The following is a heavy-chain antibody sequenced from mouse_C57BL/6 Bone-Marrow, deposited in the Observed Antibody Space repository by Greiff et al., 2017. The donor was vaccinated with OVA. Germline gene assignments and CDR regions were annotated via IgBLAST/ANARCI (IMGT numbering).Heavy chain of an antibody. D-gene: IGHD1-1*01. Sequence: EVKVVESGGGLVQSGRSLRLSCATSGFTFRDFYMEWVRHAPGKGLEWIAASRNKANDYTTEYSSSVKGRFIVSRDTSQSILYLQMNALRAEDTAMYYCARALCITTVVENWYFDVWGTGTTVTVAS. V-gene: IGHV7-1*01. CDR1: GFTFRDFY. CDR3: ARALCITTVVENWYFDV. CDR2: SRNKANDYTT. J-gene: IGHJ1*03.